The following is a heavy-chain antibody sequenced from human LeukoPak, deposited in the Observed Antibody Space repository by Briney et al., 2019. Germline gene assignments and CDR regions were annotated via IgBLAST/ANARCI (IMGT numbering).Heavy chain of an antibody. J-gene: IGHJ4*02. D-gene: IGHD3-22*01. CDR2: IYYSGST. V-gene: IGHV4-39*07. CDR3: ARGYDSSAYYPFNY. CDR1: GGSISSGGYY. Sequence: SETLSLTCTVSGGSISSGGYYWGWIRQPPGKGLEWIGIIYYSGSTYYNPSLKSRVTISVDTSKNQFSLMLSSVTAADTAVYYCARGYDSSAYYPFNYWGQGTLVTVSS.